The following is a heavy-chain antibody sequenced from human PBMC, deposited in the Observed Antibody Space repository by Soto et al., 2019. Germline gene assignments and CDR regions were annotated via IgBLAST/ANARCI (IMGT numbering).Heavy chain of an antibody. J-gene: IGHJ6*03. CDR1: GYTFTSYD. D-gene: IGHD3-10*01. CDR2: MNANSGNT. V-gene: IGHV1-8*01. CDR3: ASRVSQPEHYYYYMDV. Sequence: GASVKVSCKASGYTFTSYDINWVRQATGQGLEWMGWMNANSGNTGYAQKFQGRVTMTRNTSISTAYMELSSLRSEDTAVYYCASRVSQPEHYYYYMDVWGKGTTVTVSS.